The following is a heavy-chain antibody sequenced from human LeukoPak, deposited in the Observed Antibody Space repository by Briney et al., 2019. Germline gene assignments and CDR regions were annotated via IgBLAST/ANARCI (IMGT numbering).Heavy chain of an antibody. Sequence: PGGSLRLSCVVSGFTFSYYWMSWVRQAPGKGLEWVANIKLDGSEKYYVDSVKGRFTISRDNTKNSVYLQMNSLRAEDTALYYCARETTVTSGYYPRTDLDYWGQGTLVTVSS. CDR3: ARETTVTSGYYPRTDLDY. J-gene: IGHJ4*02. V-gene: IGHV3-7*01. CDR1: GFTFSYYW. CDR2: IKLDGSEK. D-gene: IGHD3-22*01.